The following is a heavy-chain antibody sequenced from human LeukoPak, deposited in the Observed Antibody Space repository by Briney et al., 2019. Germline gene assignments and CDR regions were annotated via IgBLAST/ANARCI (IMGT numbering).Heavy chain of an antibody. Sequence: PGESLKISCKGSGYIFTSYWIGRVRQMPGKGLEWMGIIYPGDSDTRYSPSLQGPVTISADKSISTAYLQWSSRKASDTAMYYCARRGSYYGDAFYIWGQGTMVTVSS. D-gene: IGHD1-26*01. CDR3: ARRGSYYGDAFYI. CDR2: IYPGDSDT. V-gene: IGHV5-51*01. CDR1: GYIFTSYW. J-gene: IGHJ3*02.